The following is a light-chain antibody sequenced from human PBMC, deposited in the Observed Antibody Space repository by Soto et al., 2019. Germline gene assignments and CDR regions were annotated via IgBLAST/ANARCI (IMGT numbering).Light chain of an antibody. Sequence: QSALTQPRSVSGSPGQSVTISCTGTSGDVGAYNYVSWYQQLPGKAPKLMTYDVSKRPSGVPDRFSGSKSGNTASLTISGLQAEDEADYYCCSYAGSYTYVVFGGGTKLTVL. CDR1: SGDVGAYNY. J-gene: IGLJ2*01. CDR2: DVS. CDR3: CSYAGSYTYVV. V-gene: IGLV2-11*01.